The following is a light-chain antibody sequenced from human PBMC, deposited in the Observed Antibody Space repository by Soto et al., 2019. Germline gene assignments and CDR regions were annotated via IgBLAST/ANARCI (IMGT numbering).Light chain of an antibody. J-gene: IGKJ1*01. V-gene: IGKV4-1*01. Sequence: DIVMTQSPDTLAVSLGERATINCKSSQSVLYSSNNKNYLAWYQQKPGQPPKLLVYWASTREFGVPDRFSGSGSGTDFTLAISSLQPEDVAVYYCPPYYNLGTFGQGTKVEIK. CDR2: WAS. CDR3: PPYYNLGT. CDR1: QSVLYSSNNKNY.